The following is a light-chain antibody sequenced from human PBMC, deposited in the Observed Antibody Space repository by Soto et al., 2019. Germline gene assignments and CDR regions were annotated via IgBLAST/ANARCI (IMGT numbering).Light chain of an antibody. CDR3: QQYNNWPSWT. Sequence: IVLIQSPATLSLSPGERATLTCRASHSVSSSLAWYQQNPGQAPRLLIFDASNRATGIPVRFSGSGSGTDFTLTISSLQSEDFAVYYCQQYNNWPSWTFGQGTKVDIK. CDR2: DAS. V-gene: IGKV3D-15*01. CDR1: HSVSSS. J-gene: IGKJ1*01.